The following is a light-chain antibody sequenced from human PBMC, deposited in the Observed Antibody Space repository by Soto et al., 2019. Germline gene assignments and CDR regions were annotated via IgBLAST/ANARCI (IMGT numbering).Light chain of an antibody. Sequence: DIQMTQSPSSLSASIGDRVTITCQASQDIRKYLNWYQQKPGRAPKLLIYGASNLETGVPSRFSGSGYGTDFIFTISSLQPEDIATYYCQQYDNLPITFGQGTRLEIK. CDR2: GAS. CDR1: QDIRKY. CDR3: QQYDNLPIT. J-gene: IGKJ5*01. V-gene: IGKV1-33*01.